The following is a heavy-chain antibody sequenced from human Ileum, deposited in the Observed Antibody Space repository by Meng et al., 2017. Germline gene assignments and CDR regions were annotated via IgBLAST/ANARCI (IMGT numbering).Heavy chain of an antibody. V-gene: IGHV4-34*01. J-gene: IGHJ4*02. CDR1: GDSFTDYY. Sequence: QLQLMQWGAGMLKPSETLSLTCNVYGDSFTDYYWNWIRQPPGKGLEWIGEIHYSGSTNYNPSLESRVTISEDTSQKQFSLRLSSVTAADTAVYYCARRILGGSYLGWGQGTLVTVSS. CDR2: IHYSGST. CDR3: ARRILGGSYLG. D-gene: IGHD1-26*01.